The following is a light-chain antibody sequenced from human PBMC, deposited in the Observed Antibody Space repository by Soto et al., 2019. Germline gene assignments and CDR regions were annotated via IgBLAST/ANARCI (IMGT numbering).Light chain of an antibody. CDR3: QQSYSTIFT. V-gene: IGKV1-39*01. Sequence: DIQMTQSPSSLSASVGDRVTITCRASQSISRYLNWYQQKPGKAPKLLIYAASSLQSEVPSRFSGSGAGTDFTLTVSSLQPEDFATYYCQQSYSTIFTFAPGTKVDIK. J-gene: IGKJ3*01. CDR2: AAS. CDR1: QSISRY.